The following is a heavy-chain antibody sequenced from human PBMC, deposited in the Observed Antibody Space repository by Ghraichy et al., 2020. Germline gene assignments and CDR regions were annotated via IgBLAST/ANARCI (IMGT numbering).Heavy chain of an antibody. CDR2: IYYSGST. J-gene: IGHJ5*02. CDR1: GGSVSSGSYY. Sequence: SETLSLTCTVSGGSVSSGSYYWSWIRQPPGKGLEWIGYIYYSGSTNYNPSLKSRVTISVDTSKNQFSLKLSSVTAADTAVYYCARATTRYNWNGGNWFDPWGQGTLVTVSS. CDR3: ARATTRYNWNGGNWFDP. V-gene: IGHV4-61*01. D-gene: IGHD1-1*01.